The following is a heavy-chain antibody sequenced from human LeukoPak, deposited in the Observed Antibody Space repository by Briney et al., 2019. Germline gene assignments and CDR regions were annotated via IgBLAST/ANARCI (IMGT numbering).Heavy chain of an antibody. CDR3: ARGWPQYDSSGYYVNWIDP. J-gene: IGHJ5*02. D-gene: IGHD3-22*01. CDR2: IYYSGST. Sequence: SETLSLTCRVSGASINSGSNYWSWIRQPPGKGLEWIGYIYYSGSTNYNPSLKSRVTISVDTSKNQFSLKLSSVTAADTAVYYCARGWPQYDSSGYYVNWIDPWGQGTLVTVSS. CDR1: GASINSGSNY. V-gene: IGHV4-61*01.